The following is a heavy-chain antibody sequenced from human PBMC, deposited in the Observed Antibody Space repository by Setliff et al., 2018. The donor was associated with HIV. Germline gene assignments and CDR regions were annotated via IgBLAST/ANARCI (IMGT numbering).Heavy chain of an antibody. CDR3: ARDPFLAQGFWSGYYSDY. V-gene: IGHV3-53*05. CDR2: FYSGGRT. CDR1: SYY. J-gene: IGHJ4*02. Sequence: SYYWSWIRQPPGKGLEWVSVFYSGGRTYYANSVKGRFTISRDNSKNTLYLQMNSLRAEDTAVYYCARDPFLAQGFWSGYYSDYWGQGTLVTVSS. D-gene: IGHD3-3*01.